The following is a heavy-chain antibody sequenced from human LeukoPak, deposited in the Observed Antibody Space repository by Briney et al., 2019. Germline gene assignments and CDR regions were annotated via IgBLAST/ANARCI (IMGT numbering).Heavy chain of an antibody. V-gene: IGHV3-30-3*01. CDR3: TRNPEMQYWFDP. J-gene: IGHJ5*02. Sequence: GGSLRLSCAASGFTFRAHSMRWVRQTPGKGLEWVAFTSYDGSKKYYGDSVKVRFTISRDHSKNPLYLEVSTLRAEDTAVYYCTRNPEMQYWFDPWGQETLVTVSS. D-gene: IGHD2/OR15-2a*01. CDR1: GFTFRAHS. CDR2: TSYDGSKK.